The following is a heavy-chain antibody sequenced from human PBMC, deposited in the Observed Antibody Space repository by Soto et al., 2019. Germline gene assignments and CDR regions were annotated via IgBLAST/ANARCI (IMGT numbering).Heavy chain of an antibody. CDR3: AKADAVVVDYDNSGNPFDY. CDR1: VFTFSSYA. CDR2: ISGSGGST. Sequence: PVGSLRLSCAASVFTFSSYAMSCVRQAPGKWLEWVSAISGSGGSTYYADSVKGRFTISRDNSKNTLYLQMNSLRAEDTAVYYCAKADAVVVDYDNSGNPFDYWGQGNVVTVCS. D-gene: IGHD3-22*01. V-gene: IGHV3-23*01. J-gene: IGHJ4*02.